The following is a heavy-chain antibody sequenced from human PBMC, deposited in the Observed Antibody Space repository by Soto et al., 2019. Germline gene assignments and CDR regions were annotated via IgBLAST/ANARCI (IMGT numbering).Heavy chain of an antibody. CDR1: GDSISRTYW. J-gene: IGHJ4*02. CDR2: VYHSGIT. V-gene: IGHV4-4*02. D-gene: IGHD3-9*01. Sequence: SETLSLTCAVSGDSISRTYWWTWVRQSPGKGLEWIGEVYHSGITTYNPSLKSRVTISIDKSNNQFSLKLNSATAADTAVYYCARGMAEEQIFYYFDYWGQGALVTVSS. CDR3: ARGMAEEQIFYYFDY.